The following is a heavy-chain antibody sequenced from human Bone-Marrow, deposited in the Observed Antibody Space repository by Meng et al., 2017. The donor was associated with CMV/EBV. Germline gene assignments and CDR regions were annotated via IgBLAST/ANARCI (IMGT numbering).Heavy chain of an antibody. CDR3: ARDRTDCSSTSCYTDGMDV. V-gene: IGHV3-21*01. Sequence: ETLSLTCAASGFTFNSYSMNWVRQAPGKGLEWVSSISSSSSYIYYADSVQGRFTISRDNAKNSLYLQMNRLRAEDTAVYYCARDRTDCSSTSCYTDGMDVWGQGTTVTVSS. D-gene: IGHD2-2*02. CDR2: ISSSSSYI. CDR1: GFTFNSYS. J-gene: IGHJ6*02.